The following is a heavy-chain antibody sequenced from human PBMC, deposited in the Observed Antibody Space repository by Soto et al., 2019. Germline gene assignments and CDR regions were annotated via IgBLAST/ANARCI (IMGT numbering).Heavy chain of an antibody. CDR2: LSHGGAYT. V-gene: IGHV3-23*01. D-gene: IGHD4-17*01. J-gene: IGHJ4*02. CDR3: AKWSGYGDA. CDR1: GFSFSTYS. Sequence: EVQVLESGGGLVQPGGSLRLSCAASGFSFSTYSMAWVRQAPGKGPEWVSGLSHGGAYTFYADSVKGRFTISVDISQNTVYLQMNSLRTEDTAVYYCAKWSGYGDAWGQGTLVTVSS.